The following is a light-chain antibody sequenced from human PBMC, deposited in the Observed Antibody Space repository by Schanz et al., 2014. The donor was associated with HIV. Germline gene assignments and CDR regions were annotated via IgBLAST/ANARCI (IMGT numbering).Light chain of an antibody. Sequence: IQMTQSPSTVSASVGDRVTITCRASQTIGRFLAWYQQKPGSAPVLLIYQASTLETGVPSRFSGSGSGTQFTLTISGLQPDDFATYYCQQYNSSLTFGPGTKVDIK. CDR2: QAS. J-gene: IGKJ3*01. CDR1: QTIGRF. CDR3: QQYNSSLT. V-gene: IGKV1-5*03.